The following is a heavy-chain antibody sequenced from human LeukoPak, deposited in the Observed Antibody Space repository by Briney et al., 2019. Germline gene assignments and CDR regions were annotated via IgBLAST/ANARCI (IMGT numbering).Heavy chain of an antibody. D-gene: IGHD6-19*01. CDR1: AGFTFSDYW. CDR2: IQQDGREK. J-gene: IGHJ4*02. Sequence: PGGPLRLSCAASAGFTFSDYWMNWVRQAPGKGLEWVAIIQQDGREKLYVDSVKGRFTISRDNAKSSLYLQMNSLRAEDTAVYYCVSGIGWLPDYWGQGTLVTVSS. CDR3: VSGIGWLPDY. V-gene: IGHV3-7*03.